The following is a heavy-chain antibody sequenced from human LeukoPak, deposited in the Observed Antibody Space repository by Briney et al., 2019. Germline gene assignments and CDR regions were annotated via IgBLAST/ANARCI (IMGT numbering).Heavy chain of an antibody. CDR2: IIPILGIA. D-gene: IGHD5-18*01. CDR3: ARSPRAAMVVNY. J-gene: IGHJ4*02. V-gene: IGHV1-69*04. CDR1: GGTFSSYA. Sequence: ASVKVSCKASGGTFSSYAISWVRQAPGQGLEWMGRIIPILGIANYAQKFQGRVTITADKSTSTAYMELSSLRCEDTAVYYFARSPRAAMVVNYWGQGTLVTVSS.